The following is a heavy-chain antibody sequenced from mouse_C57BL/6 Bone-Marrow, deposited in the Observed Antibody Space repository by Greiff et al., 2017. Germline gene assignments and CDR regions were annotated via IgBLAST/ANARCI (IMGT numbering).Heavy chain of an antibody. J-gene: IGHJ4*01. V-gene: IGHV1-19*01. D-gene: IGHD2-4*01. Sequence: VQQSGPVLVKPGASVKMSCKASGYTFTDYYMNWVKQSHGKSLEWLGVINPYNGGTSYNQKFKGKAPLTVDKSSSTAYMELNSLTSEDSAVYYCAREADYPYAMDYWGQGTSVTVSS. CDR2: INPYNGGT. CDR3: AREADYPYAMDY. CDR1: GYTFTDYY.